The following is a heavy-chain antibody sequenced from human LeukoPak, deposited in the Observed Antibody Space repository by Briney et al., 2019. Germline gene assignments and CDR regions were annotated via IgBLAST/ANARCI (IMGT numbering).Heavy chain of an antibody. D-gene: IGHD6-13*01. CDR3: ARVPLRYSSSWSQFDY. J-gene: IGHJ4*02. CDR1: GGTFSSYD. CDR2: MNPNSGNT. V-gene: IGHV1-8*03. Sequence: ASVKVSCKASGGTFSSYDINWVRQATGQGLEWMGWMNPNSGNTGYAQKFQGRVTITRNTSISTAYMELSSLRSEDTAVYYCARVPLRYSSSWSQFDYWGQGTLVTVSS.